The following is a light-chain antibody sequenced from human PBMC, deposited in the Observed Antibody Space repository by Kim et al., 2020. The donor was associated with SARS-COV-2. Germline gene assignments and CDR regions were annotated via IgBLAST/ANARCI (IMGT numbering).Light chain of an antibody. CDR3: QTWGIGYWV. Sequence: QLVLTQSPSASASLGASVKLTCTLSSGHSSNAIAWHQQQPEKGPRYLMRLNSDGSHSRGDGIPDRFSGSSSGAEHYLTISSLQSEDEAHYYCQTWGIGYWVFGGGTKLTVL. J-gene: IGLJ3*02. CDR1: SGHSSNA. CDR2: LNSDGSH. V-gene: IGLV4-69*01.